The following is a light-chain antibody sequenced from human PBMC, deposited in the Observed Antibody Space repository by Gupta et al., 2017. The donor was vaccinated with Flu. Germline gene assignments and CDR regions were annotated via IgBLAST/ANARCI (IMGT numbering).Light chain of an antibody. V-gene: IGKV1D-12*01. CDR2: PAS. Sequence: DLPITQSPYSVSASLGDRATITCRASQGISSWLAWYQQKPGKAPKLLIYPASSLQSGVPSRFCGSGSGTDFTLTISSLQPEDFATYYCQQANSFPLTFGGGTKVEIK. CDR1: QGISSW. J-gene: IGKJ4*01. CDR3: QQANSFPLT.